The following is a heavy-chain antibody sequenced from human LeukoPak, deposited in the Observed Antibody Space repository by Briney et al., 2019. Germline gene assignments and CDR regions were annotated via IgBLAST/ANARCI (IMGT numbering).Heavy chain of an antibody. V-gene: IGHV3-48*01. CDR3: AKDRETYYYDSSGLDY. Sequence: PGGSLRLSCAASGFTFSNYSINWVRQAPGKGLEWVSFISSKSNIIYYADSVKGRFTISRDNAMNSLYLQMNSLRAEDMALYYCAKDRETYYYDSSGLDYWGQGTLVTVSS. CDR1: GFTFSNYS. J-gene: IGHJ4*02. D-gene: IGHD3-22*01. CDR2: ISSKSNII.